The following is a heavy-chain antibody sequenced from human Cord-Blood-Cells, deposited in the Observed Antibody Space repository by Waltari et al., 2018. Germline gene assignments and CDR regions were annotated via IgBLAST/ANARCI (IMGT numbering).Heavy chain of an antibody. CDR3: VRVVRGPYYYYGMDV. CDR1: GYTFTGSY. J-gene: IGHJ6*02. V-gene: IGHV1-2*02. Sequence: QVQLVQSGAEVKKPGASVKVSCKASGYTFTGSYMHWVRRAPGQGLEWMGWINPNSGGTNYAQKFQGRVTMTRDTSISTAYMELSRLRSDDTAVYYCVRVVRGPYYYYGMDVWGQGTTVTVSS. D-gene: IGHD3-10*01. CDR2: INPNSGGT.